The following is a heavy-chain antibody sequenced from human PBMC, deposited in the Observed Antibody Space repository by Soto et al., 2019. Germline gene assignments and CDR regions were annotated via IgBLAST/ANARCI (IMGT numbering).Heavy chain of an antibody. CDR3: ARDWVEQPAAGYYGMDV. Sequence: PGGSLRLSCAASGFTFSSYAMHWVRQAPGKGLEWVAVISYDGSNKYYADSVKGRFTISRDNSKNTLYLQMNSLRAEDTAVYYCARDWVEQPAAGYYGMDVWGHGTTVTVSS. CDR1: GFTFSSYA. CDR2: ISYDGSNK. D-gene: IGHD6-13*01. J-gene: IGHJ6*02. V-gene: IGHV3-30-3*01.